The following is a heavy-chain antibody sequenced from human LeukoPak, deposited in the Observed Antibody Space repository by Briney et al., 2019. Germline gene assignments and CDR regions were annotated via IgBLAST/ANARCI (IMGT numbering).Heavy chain of an antibody. V-gene: IGHV3-30*02. CDR3: ANWDSGYVTDIDY. CDR2: IRYDGSNK. J-gene: IGHJ4*02. Sequence: PGGSLRLSCAASGFTFSSYGMHWVRQAPGKGLEWVAFIRYDGSNKYYADSVEGRFTISRDYSKNTLYLQMNSLRAEDTAVYYCANWDSGYVTDIDYWGQGTLVTVSS. CDR1: GFTFSSYG. D-gene: IGHD5-12*01.